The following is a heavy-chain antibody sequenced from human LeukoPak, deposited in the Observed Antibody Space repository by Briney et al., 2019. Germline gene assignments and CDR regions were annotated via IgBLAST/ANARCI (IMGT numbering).Heavy chain of an antibody. CDR1: GFTVSSNY. CDR2: IYSGGST. J-gene: IGHJ4*02. D-gene: IGHD6-13*01. CDR3: ARVDSSSWYDFDY. Sequence: GGSLRLSCAASGFTVSSNYMSWVRQAPGKGLEWVSVIYSGGSTYYADSVQGRFTISRDNSKNTLYLQMNSLRAEDTAVYYCARVDSSSWYDFDYWGQGTLVTVSS. V-gene: IGHV3-66*02.